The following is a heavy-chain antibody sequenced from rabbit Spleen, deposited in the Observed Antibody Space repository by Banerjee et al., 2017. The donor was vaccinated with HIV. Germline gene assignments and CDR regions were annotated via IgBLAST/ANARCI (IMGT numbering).Heavy chain of an antibody. CDR1: GISFGFSDY. CDR3: ARDSSSSFSSYGMDL. J-gene: IGHJ6*01. D-gene: IGHD1-1*01. CDR2: IDAGSSDFT. Sequence: QSLEESGGGLVQPEGSLTLSCTASGISFGFSDYMCWVRQAPGKGLEWIACIDAGSSDFTYYASWAKGRFTISKTSSTTVTLRATSLTAADTATYFCARDSSSSFSSYGMDLWGPGTLVTVS. V-gene: IGHV1S40*01.